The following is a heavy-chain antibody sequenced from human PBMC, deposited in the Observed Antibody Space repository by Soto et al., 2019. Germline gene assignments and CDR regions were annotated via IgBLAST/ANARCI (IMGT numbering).Heavy chain of an antibody. Sequence: PGGSLRLSWAASGFTVSSNYMSWVRQAPGKALKLVSVIYSGGSTYDADSVKGRFTISRDNSKNTLYLQMNSLRAEDTAVYYCASRKHYSGSWSDFYYYYGMDVWGQGTTVTVSS. V-gene: IGHV3-53*01. CDR3: ASRKHYSGSWSDFYYYYGMDV. J-gene: IGHJ6*02. CDR1: GFTVSSNY. D-gene: IGHD6-13*01. CDR2: IYSGGST.